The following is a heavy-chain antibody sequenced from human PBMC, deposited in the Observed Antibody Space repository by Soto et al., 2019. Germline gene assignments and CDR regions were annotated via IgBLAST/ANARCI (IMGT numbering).Heavy chain of an antibody. Sequence: GGSLRLSCAASGFTFSSYAMHWVRQAPGKGLEWVAVISYDGSNKYYADSVKGRFTISRDNSKNTLYLQMNSLRAEDTAVYYCARADVLRYFDWLSPSVGMDVWGQGTTVTVSS. J-gene: IGHJ6*02. D-gene: IGHD3-9*01. CDR3: ARADVLRYFDWLSPSVGMDV. CDR2: ISYDGSNK. V-gene: IGHV3-30-3*01. CDR1: GFTFSSYA.